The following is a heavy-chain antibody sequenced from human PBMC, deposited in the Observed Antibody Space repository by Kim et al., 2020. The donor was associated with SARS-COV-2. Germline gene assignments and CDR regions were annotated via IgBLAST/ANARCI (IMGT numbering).Heavy chain of an antibody. D-gene: IGHD6-6*01. V-gene: IGHV6-1*01. J-gene: IGHJ4*02. Sequence: YNDYAVYVKSRITIHPDTSKNQFSLQLNSVTPEDTAVYYCARDSVRHFDYWGQGTLVTVSS. CDR2: YN. CDR3: ARDSVRHFDY.